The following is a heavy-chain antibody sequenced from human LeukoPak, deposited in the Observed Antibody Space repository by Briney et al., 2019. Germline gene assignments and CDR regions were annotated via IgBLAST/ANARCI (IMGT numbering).Heavy chain of an antibody. Sequence: GGSLRLSCAASGFTFRKVWMSGVREAPGKGGEWGGHIKSKTDGRTTDYAAPVKGRFTISKYDSKNTPYLQMNSLKSEDTAVYSCTTDAARDYWGQGTLVTVSS. CDR2: IKSKTDGRTT. CDR1: GFTFRKVW. V-gene: IGHV3-15*01. D-gene: IGHD6-25*01. CDR3: TTDAARDY. J-gene: IGHJ4*02.